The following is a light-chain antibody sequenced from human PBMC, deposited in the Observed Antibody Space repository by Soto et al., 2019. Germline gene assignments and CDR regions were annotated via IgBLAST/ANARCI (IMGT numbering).Light chain of an antibody. Sequence: QSALTQPASVSGSPGQSITISCTGTSSDVGSYNLVSWYQQHPGKAPKLMISEDSKRPSGVSNRFSGCKSGNTASLTISGLQAEDEADYYCSSYAGSTTYVVFGGGTKLTVL. V-gene: IGLV2-23*01. J-gene: IGLJ2*01. CDR3: SSYAGSTTYVV. CDR2: EDS. CDR1: SSDVGSYNL.